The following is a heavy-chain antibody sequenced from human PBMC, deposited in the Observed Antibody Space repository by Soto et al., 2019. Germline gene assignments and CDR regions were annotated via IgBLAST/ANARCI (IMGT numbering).Heavy chain of an antibody. D-gene: IGHD3-22*01. J-gene: IGHJ4*02. V-gene: IGHV1-46*01. CDR3: ARGLIYDSTGYYFDY. CDR2: INPSGGST. Sequence: QVQLVQSGAEVKKPGASVKVSCKASGYTFTTYYMHWVRQAPGQGLEWMGIINPSGGSTRYAQKFQGRVTMTRDTSTSTVYMELRSLNSEDTAVYYCARGLIYDSTGYYFDYWGQGTLVTVSS. CDR1: GYTFTTYY.